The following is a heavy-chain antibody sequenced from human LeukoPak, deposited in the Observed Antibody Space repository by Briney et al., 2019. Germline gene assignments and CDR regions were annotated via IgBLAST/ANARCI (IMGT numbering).Heavy chain of an antibody. Sequence: SETLSLTCAAYGGSFSGYYWSWIRQPPGKGLEWIGEINHSGSTNYNPSLKSRVTISVDTSKNQFSLKLSSVTAADTAVYYCARGNYYNSSDFDYWGQGTLVTVSS. CDR1: GGSFSGYY. J-gene: IGHJ4*02. V-gene: IGHV4-34*01. D-gene: IGHD3-22*01. CDR3: ARGNYYNSSDFDY. CDR2: INHSGST.